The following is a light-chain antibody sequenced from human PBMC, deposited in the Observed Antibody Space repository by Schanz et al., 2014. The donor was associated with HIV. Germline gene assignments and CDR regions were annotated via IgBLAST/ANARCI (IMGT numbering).Light chain of an antibody. Sequence: QSALTQPASVSGSLGQSITISCTGTSGDVDRYDYVSWYQQHPGQAPKLLIYDVTYRPSGISNRFSGSKSGYTASLTISGLQADDEADYYCSSYTTSSTLVFGGGTKLTVL. CDR1: SGDVDRYDY. V-gene: IGLV2-14*03. J-gene: IGLJ2*01. CDR2: DVT. CDR3: SSYTTSSTLV.